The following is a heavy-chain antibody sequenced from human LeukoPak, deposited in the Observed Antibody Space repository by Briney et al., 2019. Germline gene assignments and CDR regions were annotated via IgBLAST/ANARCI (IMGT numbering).Heavy chain of an antibody. D-gene: IGHD2-2*02. J-gene: IGHJ4*02. CDR3: ARAGFCSSTSCYMDY. V-gene: IGHV1-18*01. CDR2: ISAYNGNT. Sequence: ASVKVSCKASGYTLTSYGISWVRQAPGQGLEWMGWISAYNGNTNYAQKLQGRVTMTTDTSTSTAYMELRSLRSDDTAVYYCARAGFCSSTSCYMDYWGQGTLVTVSS. CDR1: GYTLTSYG.